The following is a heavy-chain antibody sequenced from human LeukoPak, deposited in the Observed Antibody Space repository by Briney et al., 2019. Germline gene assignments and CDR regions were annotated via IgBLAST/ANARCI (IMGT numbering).Heavy chain of an antibody. V-gene: IGHV3-23*01. J-gene: IGHJ4*02. CDR2: ISGSGGST. CDR3: AKAQYYHDSSGYGFDY. CDR1: GFTFSSYA. Sequence: GGSLRLSCAASGFTFSSYAMSWVRQAPGKGLEWVSAISGSGGSTYYADSVKGRFTISRDNSKNTLYLQMNSLRAEDTAVYYCAKAQYYHDSSGYGFDYWGQGTLVTVSS. D-gene: IGHD3-22*01.